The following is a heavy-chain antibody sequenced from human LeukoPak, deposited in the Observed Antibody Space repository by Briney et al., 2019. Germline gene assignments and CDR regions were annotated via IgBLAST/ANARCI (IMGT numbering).Heavy chain of an antibody. CDR1: GGFISSYY. J-gene: IGHJ4*02. CDR3: ARHPNSGYDYTDH. Sequence: SETLSLTCTVSGGFISSYYWSWIRQPPGKGLEWIGYIYYSGSTNYNPSLKSRVTISVDTSKNQFSLKLSSVTAADTAVYYCARHPNSGYDYTDHWGQGTLVTVSS. CDR2: IYYSGST. D-gene: IGHD5-12*01. V-gene: IGHV4-59*08.